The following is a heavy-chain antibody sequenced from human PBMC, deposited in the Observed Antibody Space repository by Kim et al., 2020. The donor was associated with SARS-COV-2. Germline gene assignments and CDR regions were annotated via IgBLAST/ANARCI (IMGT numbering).Heavy chain of an antibody. J-gene: IGHJ5*02. Sequence: SETLSLTCTVSGAAITSYYWSWIRLSPGKRLEWIGYTYYSGSSSYNPSLKSRVTMSVDTSKNQFSLMLSSVTAADTAVYYCVRHLSYGSGKLNTWFDPWGQGALVTVSS. D-gene: IGHD3-10*01. CDR2: TYYSGSS. CDR1: GAAITSYY. CDR3: VRHLSYGSGKLNTWFDP. V-gene: IGHV4-59*08.